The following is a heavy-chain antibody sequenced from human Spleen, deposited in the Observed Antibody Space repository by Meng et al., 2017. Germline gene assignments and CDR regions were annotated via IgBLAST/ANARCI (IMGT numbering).Heavy chain of an antibody. CDR2: ISGSGGST. CDR1: GFTFSSYA. J-gene: IGHJ4*02. D-gene: IGHD3-9*01. Sequence: GESLKISCAASGFTFSSYAMSWVRQAPGKGLEWVSAISGSGGSTYYADSVKGRFTISRDNTRNSLYLEMNSLRAEDTAVYYCARERYYDTLTGYYLRAKLQDYWGQGTLVTVSS. CDR3: ARERYYDTLTGYYLRAKLQDY. V-gene: IGHV3-23*01.